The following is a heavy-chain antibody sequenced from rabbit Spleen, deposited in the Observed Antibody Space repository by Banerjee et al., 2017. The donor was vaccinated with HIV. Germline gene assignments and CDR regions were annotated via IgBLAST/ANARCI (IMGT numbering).Heavy chain of an antibody. CDR2: INTYTAKS. J-gene: IGHJ4*01. CDR1: GVSFSSNHY. Sequence: QSLEESGGDLVKPGASLTLTCTASGVSFSSNHYMCWVRQAPGKGLEWIACINTYTAKSVYATWATGRFTISRTSSTTVTLQMTSLTAADTATYFCARDAGTGDYIDVYFNLWGQGTLVTVS. CDR3: ARDAGTGDYIDVYFNL. D-gene: IGHD8-1*01. V-gene: IGHV1S40*01.